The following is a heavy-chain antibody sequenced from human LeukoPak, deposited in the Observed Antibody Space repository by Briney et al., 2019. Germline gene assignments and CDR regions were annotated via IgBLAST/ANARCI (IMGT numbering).Heavy chain of an antibody. J-gene: IGHJ4*02. CDR1: GFTFSRDY. Sequence: EPGGSLRLSCAASGFTFSRDYMLGLRQAPGKGLEWVSVIYSGGSTYYADSVKGRFTISRDNSKNTLYLQMNSLRAEDTAVYYCARESSTIGSYLCHYWGQGTLVTVSS. D-gene: IGHD1-26*01. CDR2: IYSGGST. CDR3: ARESSTIGSYLCHY. V-gene: IGHV3-53*01.